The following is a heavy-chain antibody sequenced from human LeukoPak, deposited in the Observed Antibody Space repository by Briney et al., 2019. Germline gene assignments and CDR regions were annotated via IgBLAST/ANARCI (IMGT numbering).Heavy chain of an antibody. Sequence: ASVTVSFKASGYTFTSYDINWVRQAPGQGLEWMGWMNPNSGNTGYAQKFQGRVTMTRNTSISTAYMELSSLRSEDTAVYYCARGQSSSSSSWFDPWGQGTLVTVSS. D-gene: IGHD6-6*01. V-gene: IGHV1-8*01. J-gene: IGHJ5*02. CDR2: MNPNSGNT. CDR1: GYTFTSYD. CDR3: ARGQSSSSSSWFDP.